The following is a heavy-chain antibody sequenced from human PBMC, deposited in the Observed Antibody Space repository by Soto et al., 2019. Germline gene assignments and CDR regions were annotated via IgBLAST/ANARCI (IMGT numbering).Heavy chain of an antibody. D-gene: IGHD6-19*01. CDR1: GGSVSSGSYY. CDR3: ARAKDSSGWYRVDY. CDR2: IYYTGSN. J-gene: IGHJ4*02. V-gene: IGHV4-61*01. Sequence: QVQLQESGPGLVKPSETLSLTCTVSGGSVSSGSYYWSWIRQPPGKGLEYIGYIYYTGSNNYNPSLKSRFTIAADTSKNQFSLKLSSVTAADTAVYFCARAKDSSGWYRVDYWGQGTLVIVSS.